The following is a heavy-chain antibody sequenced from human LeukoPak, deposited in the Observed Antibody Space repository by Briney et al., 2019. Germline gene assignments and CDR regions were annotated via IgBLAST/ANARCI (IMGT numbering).Heavy chain of an antibody. J-gene: IGHJ4*02. CDR3: ARHRAPYSGSYVDY. CDR2: INHSGST. CDR1: GYSISSGYY. D-gene: IGHD1-26*01. Sequence: PSETLSLTCAVSGYSISSGYYWGWIRQPPGKGLEGIGEINHSGSTNYNPSLKSRVTISVDTSKNPFSLKLSSVTAADTAVYYCARHRAPYSGSYVDYWGQGPLATVSS. V-gene: IGHV4-38-2*01.